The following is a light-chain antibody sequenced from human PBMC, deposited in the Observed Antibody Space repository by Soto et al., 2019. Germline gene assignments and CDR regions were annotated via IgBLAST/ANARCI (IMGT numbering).Light chain of an antibody. J-gene: IGKJ1*01. V-gene: IGKV3-20*01. CDR1: HSVSSY. CDR2: GVS. CDR3: QQYGSSPPNT. Sequence: EIVLSQSPATVSLSPGERATLSCRASHSVSSYLAWYQQKPGQAPRLLIYGVSSRATGIPDRFSGSGSGTDFTLTISRLEPEDFAVYYCQQYGSSPPNTFGQGTKVDIK.